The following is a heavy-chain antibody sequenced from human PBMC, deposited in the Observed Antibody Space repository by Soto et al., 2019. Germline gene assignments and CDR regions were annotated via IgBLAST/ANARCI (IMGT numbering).Heavy chain of an antibody. CDR1: GFKFSNYA. Sequence: PGGSLRLSCADSGFKFSNYAMSGVRQAPGKGLEWVSLISATGGGTYYADSVKGRFTISRDNSHNTLYLQVHSLTAEDTAVYYCAKDRRAGGNSAFYFDFWGQGAQVTVSS. CDR3: AKDRRAGGNSAFYFDF. J-gene: IGHJ4*02. V-gene: IGHV3-23*01. D-gene: IGHD3-16*01. CDR2: ISATGGGT.